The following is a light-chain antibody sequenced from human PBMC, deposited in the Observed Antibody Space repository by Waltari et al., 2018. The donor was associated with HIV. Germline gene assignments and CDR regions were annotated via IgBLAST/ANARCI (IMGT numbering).Light chain of an antibody. J-gene: IGLJ3*02. CDR1: SGSIASNY. CDR3: HSFNGNSAWV. Sequence: NFILTQTHSVSASPGETVIISCTRSSGSIASNYVHWFQQPPGAARTTIIYADNQRSCRRPERFASSIDTSSNSAALTITGLQTEEEADDYCHSFNGNSAWVFGGGTTVTVL. CDR2: ADN. V-gene: IGLV6-57*03.